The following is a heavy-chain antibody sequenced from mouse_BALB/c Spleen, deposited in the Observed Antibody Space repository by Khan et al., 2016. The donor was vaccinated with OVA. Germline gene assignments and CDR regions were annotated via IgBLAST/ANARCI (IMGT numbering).Heavy chain of an antibody. CDR1: GYTFTSYF. CDR3: CVCLCDYCRAYEGFAY. V-gene: IGHV1S136*01. D-gene: IGHD2-13*01. Sequence: VRLQQSGPELVKPGASVKMSCKASGYTFTSYFMHWVKQKPGQGLEWIGYISPNNDCSKYNEKFRSKATLTSDKSSSTAYMQLSSLTSEDSAVYYCCVCLCDYCRAYEGFAYWGQGTLVIVSA. J-gene: IGHJ3*01. CDR2: ISPNNDCS.